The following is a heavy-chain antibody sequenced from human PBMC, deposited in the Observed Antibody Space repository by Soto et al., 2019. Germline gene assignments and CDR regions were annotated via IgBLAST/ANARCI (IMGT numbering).Heavy chain of an antibody. Sequence: GGSLRLSCAASGFTFSSYSMNWVRQAPGKGLEWVSYISSSSSTIYYADSVKGRFTISRDNAKNSLYLQMNSLRAEDTAVYYCARDYDFWSGYSTGFDYWGQGTLVTVSS. CDR2: ISSSSSTI. CDR1: GFTFSSYS. CDR3: ARDYDFWSGYSTGFDY. J-gene: IGHJ4*02. V-gene: IGHV3-48*01. D-gene: IGHD3-3*01.